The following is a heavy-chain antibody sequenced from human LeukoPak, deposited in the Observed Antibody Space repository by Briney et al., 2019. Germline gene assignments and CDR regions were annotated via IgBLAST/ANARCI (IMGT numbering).Heavy chain of an antibody. V-gene: IGHV3-30*18. CDR3: AKSPGGLGY. Sequence: PGGSLRLSCAASGFTFSTYGMHWVRQAPGKGLEWVAVISYDGSNKYYADSVKGRFTISRDNSKNTLYLQMNSLRAEDTAVYYCAKSPGGLGYWGQGTLVTVSS. CDR2: ISYDGSNK. D-gene: IGHD3-10*01. CDR1: GFTFSTYG. J-gene: IGHJ4*02.